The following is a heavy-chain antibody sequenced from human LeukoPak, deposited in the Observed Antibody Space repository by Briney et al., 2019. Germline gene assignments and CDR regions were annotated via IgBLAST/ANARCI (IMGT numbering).Heavy chain of an antibody. CDR2: INPNSGGT. CDR3: ARDLHYYGSGSYYTLDY. J-gene: IGHJ4*02. V-gene: IGHV1-2*02. D-gene: IGHD3-10*01. CDR1: GYTFTAYY. Sequence: ASVKVSCKASGYTFTAYYMHWVRQAPGQGFEWMGWINPNSGGTNYAQKFQGRVTMTRDTSISTAYMELSRLRSDDTAVYYCARDLHYYGSGSYYTLDYWGQGTLVTVSS.